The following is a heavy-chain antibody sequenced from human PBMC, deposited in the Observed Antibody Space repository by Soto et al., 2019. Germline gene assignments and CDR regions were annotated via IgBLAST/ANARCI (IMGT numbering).Heavy chain of an antibody. CDR2: IYSGGST. D-gene: IGHD4-17*01. CDR1: GFTVSSNY. J-gene: IGHJ3*02. V-gene: IGHV3-53*01. Sequence: GGSLRLSCAASGFTVSSNYMSWVRQAPGKGLEWVSVIYSGGSTYYADSVKGRFTISRDNSKNTLYLQMNSLRAEDTAVYYCARVAYGDAFDIWGQRTMVTVSS. CDR3: ARVAYGDAFDI.